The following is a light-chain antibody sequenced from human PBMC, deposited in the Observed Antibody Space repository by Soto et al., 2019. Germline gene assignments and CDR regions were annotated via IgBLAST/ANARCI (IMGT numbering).Light chain of an antibody. CDR1: QSLVYSDVNTY. V-gene: IGKV2-30*01. Sequence: DVVMTQSPLSLPVTLGQPASISCRSSQSLVYSDVNTYLNWFQQRSGQSPRRLIYKVSNRDSGVPDRFSGSGSGANFTLNISRVEAEDVGVYYCQHDNSYSEAFGQGTRLEIK. CDR3: QHDNSYSEA. CDR2: KVS. J-gene: IGKJ5*01.